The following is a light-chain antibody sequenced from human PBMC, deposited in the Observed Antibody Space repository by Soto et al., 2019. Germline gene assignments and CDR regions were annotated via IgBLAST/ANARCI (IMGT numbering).Light chain of an antibody. CDR3: CSYAGSYSWV. V-gene: IGLV2-11*01. CDR2: DVS. J-gene: IGLJ3*02. CDR1: ISDVGGYNY. Sequence: QSALTQPRSVSGSPGQSVTISGTGTISDVGGYNYVSWYQQHPGKAPKLMIYDVSKRPSGVPDRFSGSKSGNTASLTISGLQAEDEADYYCCSYAGSYSWVFGGGTKLTVL.